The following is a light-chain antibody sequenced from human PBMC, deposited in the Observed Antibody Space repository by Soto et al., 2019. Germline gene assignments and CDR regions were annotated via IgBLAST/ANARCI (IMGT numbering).Light chain of an antibody. CDR3: QPYNTYPWA. CDR1: QRISTW. Sequence: SQMIQDTSTLSASVGDRVTITCRASQRISTWLAWYQQQPGKVPKLLIYTASTLQSGVPSRFSGSGSGAEFTLTISSLQPEDFATYYCQPYNTYPWAFGQGTMLEI. CDR2: TAS. J-gene: IGKJ1*01. V-gene: IGKV1-5*03.